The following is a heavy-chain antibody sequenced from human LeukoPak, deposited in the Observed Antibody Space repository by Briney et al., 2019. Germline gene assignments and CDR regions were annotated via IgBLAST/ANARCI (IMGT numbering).Heavy chain of an antibody. CDR3: AKDRTYYDILTGYYNVD. Sequence: GASVKVSCKASGYTFTGYYMHWVRQAPGQGLEWMGWINPNSGGTNYAQKFQGRVTMTRDTSISTAYMELSRLRSDDTAVYYCAKDRTYYDILTGYYNVDWGQGTLVTVSS. CDR1: GYTFTGYY. D-gene: IGHD3-9*01. CDR2: INPNSGGT. J-gene: IGHJ4*02. V-gene: IGHV1-2*02.